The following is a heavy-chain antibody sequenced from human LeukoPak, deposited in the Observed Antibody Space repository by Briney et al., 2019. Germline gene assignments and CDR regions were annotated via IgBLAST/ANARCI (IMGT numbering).Heavy chain of an antibody. Sequence: GESLKISCQASGYSFTTYWIGWVRQMPGKGLEWMGNISPGDSDTRYIPSFQGQFTIPADKSITTAYLQWSSLKASDTATYYCARMGPGALTADAFDIWGQGTTVTVSS. CDR1: GYSFTTYW. J-gene: IGHJ3*02. D-gene: IGHD1-14*01. CDR3: ARMGPGALTADAFDI. CDR2: ISPGDSDT. V-gene: IGHV5-51*01.